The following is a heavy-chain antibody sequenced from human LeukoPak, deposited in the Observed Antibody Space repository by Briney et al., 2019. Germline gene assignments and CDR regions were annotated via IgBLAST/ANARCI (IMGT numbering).Heavy chain of an antibody. CDR3: ATEKYTQGPFYGSPFDY. J-gene: IGHJ4*02. D-gene: IGHD2-15*01. Sequence: ASVAVSCKVAGHRLTELSMHWVRLDPGKRLEWTGGLNPGDSNNSYAEAFKGRFTMTEDSYTDTAYMELSSLDSDETAVYYCATEKYTQGPFYGSPFDYWGQGALVIVSS. V-gene: IGHV1-24*01. CDR2: LNPGDSNN. CDR1: GHRLTELS.